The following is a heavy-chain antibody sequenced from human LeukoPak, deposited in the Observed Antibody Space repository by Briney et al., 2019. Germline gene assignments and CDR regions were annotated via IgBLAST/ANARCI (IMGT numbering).Heavy chain of an antibody. CDR1: GGSISSSSYY. J-gene: IGHJ6*03. D-gene: IGHD3-10*01. V-gene: IGHV4-39*07. Sequence: SETLSLTCTVSGGSISSSSYYWGWIRQPPGKGLEWIGSIYYSGSTYYNPSLKSRVTISVDTSKNQFSLKLSSVTAADTAVYYCARRATMVRGVPPPRNYYYYYMDVWGKGTTVTISS. CDR2: IYYSGST. CDR3: ARRATMVRGVPPPRNYYYYYMDV.